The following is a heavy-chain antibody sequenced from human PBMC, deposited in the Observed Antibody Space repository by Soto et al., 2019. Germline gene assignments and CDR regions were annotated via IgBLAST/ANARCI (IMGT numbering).Heavy chain of an antibody. V-gene: IGHV3-23*01. D-gene: IGHD1-20*01. CDR2: VSGSGGST. J-gene: IGHJ4*02. Sequence: GGSLRLSCAASGFTFSSYAVSWVRQAPGKGLEWISAVSGSGGSTYYADSVKGRFTISRDNSKDTLYLQMNNLRAEDTAVYYSAKPPDYNWNDYWGQGTLVTVSS. CDR1: GFTFSSYA. CDR3: AKPPDYNWNDY.